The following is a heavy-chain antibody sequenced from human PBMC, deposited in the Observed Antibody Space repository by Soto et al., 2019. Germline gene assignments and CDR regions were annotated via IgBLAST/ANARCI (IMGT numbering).Heavy chain of an antibody. D-gene: IGHD6-19*01. V-gene: IGHV6-1*01. CDR2: TYYRSKWYN. Sequence: SQTLSLTCAISGDSVSSNSAAWNWIRQSPSRGLEWLGRTYYRSKWYNDYAVSVKSRITINPDTSKNQFSLQLNSVTPEDTAVYYCAREGAGGSSGWSYAYSDYWGQGTLVTVSS. CDR1: GDSVSSNSAA. J-gene: IGHJ4*02. CDR3: AREGAGGSSGWSYAYSDY.